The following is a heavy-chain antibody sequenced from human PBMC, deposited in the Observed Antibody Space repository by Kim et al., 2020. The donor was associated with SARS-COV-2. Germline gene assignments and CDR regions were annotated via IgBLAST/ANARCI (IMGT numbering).Heavy chain of an antibody. V-gene: IGHV4-39*01. Sequence: SETLSLTCTVSGGSISSSSYYWGWIRQPPGKGLEWIGSIYYSGSTYYNPSLKSRVTISVDTSKNQFSLKLSSVTAADTAVYYCASKGWLQPDYWGQGTLVTVSS. CDR2: IYYSGST. D-gene: IGHD5-12*01. J-gene: IGHJ4*02. CDR3: ASKGWLQPDY. CDR1: GGSISSSSYY.